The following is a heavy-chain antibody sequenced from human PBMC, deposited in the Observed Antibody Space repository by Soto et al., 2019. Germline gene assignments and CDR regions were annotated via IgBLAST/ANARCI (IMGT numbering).Heavy chain of an antibody. CDR2: IYYSGST. V-gene: IGHV4-59*01. J-gene: IGHJ3*02. CDR1: GGSISSYY. CDR3: AREGYYDFWSGYAFDI. Sequence: SETLSLTCTVSGGSISSYYWSWIRQPPGKGLEWIGYIYYSGSTNYNPSLKSRVTISVDTSKNQFSLKLSSVTAADTAVYYCAREGYYDFWSGYAFDIWGQGTMVTVSS. D-gene: IGHD3-3*01.